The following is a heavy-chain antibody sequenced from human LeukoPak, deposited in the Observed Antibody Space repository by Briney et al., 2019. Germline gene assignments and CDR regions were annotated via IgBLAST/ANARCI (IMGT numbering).Heavy chain of an antibody. CDR3: AKGFYYCSDGCPQYYYYMDV. Sequence: GGSLRLSCAASGFTFSRHGMHWVRQAPGKGLEWVAFIRYDGSDKYYADSVRGRFTISRDNSENTLYLQMNSLRPEDTAVYYCAKGFYYCSDGCPQYYYYMDVWGKGTTVIVSS. CDR2: IRYDGSDK. J-gene: IGHJ6*03. D-gene: IGHD2-15*01. CDR1: GFTFSRHG. V-gene: IGHV3-30*02.